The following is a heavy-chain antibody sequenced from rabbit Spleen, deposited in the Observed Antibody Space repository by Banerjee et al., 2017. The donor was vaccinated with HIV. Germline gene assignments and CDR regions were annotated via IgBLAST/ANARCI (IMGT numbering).Heavy chain of an antibody. CDR1: GFSFSYSDY. Sequence: QSLEESGGDLVKPGASLTLTCTASGFSFSYSDYMCWVRQPPGKGPEWIACIGAGVSSTTYYATWAKGRFTISKTSSTTVTLQMTSLTAADTATYFCARDSGTSFSSYGMDLWGPGTRSPS. V-gene: IGHV1S40*01. J-gene: IGHJ6*01. D-gene: IGHD8-1*01. CDR3: ARDSGTSFSSYGMDL. CDR2: IGAGVSSTT.